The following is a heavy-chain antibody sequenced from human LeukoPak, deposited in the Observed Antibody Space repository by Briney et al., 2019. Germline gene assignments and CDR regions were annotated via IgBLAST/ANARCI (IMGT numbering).Heavy chain of an antibody. D-gene: IGHD3-10*01. J-gene: IGHJ4*02. Sequence: PSETLSLTCAVYGGSFSGYYWSWIRQPPGKGLEWIGEINHSGSTNYNPSLKSRVTISVDTSKNQFSLKLSSVTAADTAVYYCARHEPWFGEYYFDYWGQGTLVTVSS. CDR2: INHSGST. V-gene: IGHV4-34*01. CDR3: ARHEPWFGEYYFDY. CDR1: GGSFSGYY.